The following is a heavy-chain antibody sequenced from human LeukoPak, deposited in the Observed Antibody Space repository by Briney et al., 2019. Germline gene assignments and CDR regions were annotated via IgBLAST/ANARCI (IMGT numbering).Heavy chain of an antibody. D-gene: IGHD4-17*01. V-gene: IGHV3-30*18. J-gene: IGHJ4*02. CDR3: AKVVDGDYGSFIDY. CDR2: ISYDGSNK. Sequence: GGSLRLSCAASGFTFSNYAMSWVRQAPGKGLEWVAVISYDGSNKYYADSVKGRFTISRDNSKNTLYLQMNSLRAEDTAVYYCAKVVDGDYGSFIDYWGQGTLATVSS. CDR1: GFTFSNYA.